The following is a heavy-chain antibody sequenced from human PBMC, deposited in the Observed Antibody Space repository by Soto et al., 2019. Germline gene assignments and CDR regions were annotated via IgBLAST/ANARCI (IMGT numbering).Heavy chain of an antibody. D-gene: IGHD3-10*01. J-gene: IGHJ4*02. CDR2: IWYDGSNK. V-gene: IGHV3-33*01. CDR1: GFTFSSYG. Sequence: SGGSLRLSCAASGFTFSSYGMHWVRQAPGKGLEWVAVIWYDGSNKYYADSVKGRFTISRDNSKNTLYLQMNSLRAEDTAVYYCARDYGSGSYHDYWGQGTLVTVSS. CDR3: ARDYGSGSYHDY.